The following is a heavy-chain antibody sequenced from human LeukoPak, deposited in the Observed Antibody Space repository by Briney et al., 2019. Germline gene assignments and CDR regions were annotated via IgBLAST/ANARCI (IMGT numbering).Heavy chain of an antibody. CDR3: ARGDYEWDDVGGYSSYGMDV. J-gene: IGHJ6*02. CDR1: GFTFRSYS. CDR2: IYDSGNT. D-gene: IGHD3-16*01. V-gene: IGHV4-59*01. Sequence: GSLRLSCVTSGFTFRSYSMNWVRQAPGKGLEWIGYIYDSGNTNYNPSLNGRVSISVDKSKNQFSLNLSSVTAADTAVYYCARGDYEWDDVGGYSSYGMDVWGQGTTVIVSS.